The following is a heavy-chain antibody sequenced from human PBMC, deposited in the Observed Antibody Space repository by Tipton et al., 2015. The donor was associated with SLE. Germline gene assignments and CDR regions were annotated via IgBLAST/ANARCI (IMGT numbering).Heavy chain of an antibody. CDR2: INHSGST. Sequence: LRLSCAVYGGSFSGYYWSWIRQPPGKGLEWIGEINHSGSTNYNPSLKSRVTISVDTSKNHFSLILTSVTAADTAVYYCARADYTFDYRGQGALVTVSS. CDR3: ARADYTFDY. J-gene: IGHJ4*02. CDR1: GGSFSGYY. D-gene: IGHD3-3*01. V-gene: IGHV4-34*01.